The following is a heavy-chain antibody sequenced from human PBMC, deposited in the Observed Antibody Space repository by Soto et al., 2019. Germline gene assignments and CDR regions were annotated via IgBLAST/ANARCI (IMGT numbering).Heavy chain of an antibody. CDR2: ISYDGSSK. J-gene: IGHJ6*02. D-gene: IGHD2-21*02. CDR1: GFPFFSYA. CDR3: ARDRTAQYYYYGMDV. Sequence: SLTLSCATPGFPFFSYAMEWVRQAPGKGLEWVAVISYDGSSKYYADSVKGRFTISRDNSKNTLYLQMNSLRPEDTALYYCARDRTAQYYYYGMDVWGQGT. V-gene: IGHV3-30-3*01.